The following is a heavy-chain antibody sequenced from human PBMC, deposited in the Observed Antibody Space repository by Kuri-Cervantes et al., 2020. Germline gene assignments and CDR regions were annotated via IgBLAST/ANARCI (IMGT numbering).Heavy chain of an antibody. CDR1: GGSISSGGYY. J-gene: IGHJ4*02. V-gene: IGHV4-31*03. Sequence: SETLSLTCTVSGGSISSGGYYWSWIRQHPEKGLEWIGYIYYSGSTYYNPSLKSRVTISVDTSKNQFSLKLSSVTAADTAVYYCARDLYSGSYFYYWGQGNLVTVDS. CDR2: IYYSGST. D-gene: IGHD1-26*01. CDR3: ARDLYSGSYFYY.